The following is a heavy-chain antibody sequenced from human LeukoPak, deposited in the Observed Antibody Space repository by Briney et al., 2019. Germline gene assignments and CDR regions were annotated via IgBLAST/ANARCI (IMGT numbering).Heavy chain of an antibody. J-gene: IGHJ4*02. Sequence: SETLSLTCTVSGGSISSSTYYWGWVRQPPGKGLEWIGSIYYSGNTYYNVSLKSRVTMSVDTSKSRFSLKMKSMTAADTAQYYCAREGLGTPFEFWGQGILVTVSS. D-gene: IGHD7-27*01. V-gene: IGHV4-39*07. CDR3: AREGLGTPFEF. CDR2: IYYSGNT. CDR1: GGSISSSTYY.